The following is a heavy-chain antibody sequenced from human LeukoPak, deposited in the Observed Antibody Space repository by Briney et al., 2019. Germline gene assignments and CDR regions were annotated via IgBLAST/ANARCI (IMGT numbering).Heavy chain of an antibody. D-gene: IGHD2-15*01. J-gene: IGHJ4*02. V-gene: IGHV3-30*02. CDR2: IRYDGSNK. CDR1: GFTFSSYG. CDR3: AKEDIVVVVAATPIDY. Sequence: GGSLRLSCAASGFTFSSYGMHWVRQAPGKGLEWVAFIRYDGSNKYYADSVKGRFTISRDNSKNTLYLQMNSLRAEDTAVYYCAKEDIVVVVAATPIDYWGQGTLVTVSS.